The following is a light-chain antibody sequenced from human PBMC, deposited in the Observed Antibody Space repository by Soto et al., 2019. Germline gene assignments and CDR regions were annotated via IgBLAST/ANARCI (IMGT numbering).Light chain of an antibody. J-gene: IGLJ2*01. CDR2: SHD. CDR1: SSNIGRNA. CDR3: CSYAASYTLV. Sequence: QSVLTQPPSASGTPGQRVTISCSGSSSNIGRNAVNWYQQVPGTAPKLLIYSHDQRPSGVPDRFSGSKSGTSASLAISGLQSEDEANYYCCSYAASYTLVFGGGTKVTVL. V-gene: IGLV1-44*01.